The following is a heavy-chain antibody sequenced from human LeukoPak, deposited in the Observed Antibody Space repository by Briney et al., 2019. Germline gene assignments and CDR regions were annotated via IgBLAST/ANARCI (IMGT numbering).Heavy chain of an antibody. D-gene: IGHD3-10*01. Sequence: GGSLRLSCAASGFTFSSYWMSWVRQAPGKGLEWVANIKQDGSEKYYVDSVKGRFTISRDNAKNSLYLQMNSLRAEDTAVYYCARVGLLWFGELLSQNSDYWGQGTLVTVSS. CDR1: GFTFSSYW. CDR2: IKQDGSEK. V-gene: IGHV3-7*03. CDR3: ARVGLLWFGELLSQNSDY. J-gene: IGHJ4*02.